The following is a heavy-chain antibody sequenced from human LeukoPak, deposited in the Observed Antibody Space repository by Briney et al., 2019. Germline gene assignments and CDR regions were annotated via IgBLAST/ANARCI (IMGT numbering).Heavy chain of an antibody. CDR1: GFTFRRYA. J-gene: IGHJ5*02. V-gene: IGHV3-23*01. CDR2: ISGSDNNT. D-gene: IGHD3-10*01. Sequence: GGSLRLSCAASGFTFRRYAMNWVRQAPGKGLEWISAISGSDNNTYYADSVKGRFTISRDNSKDTLYLQMNSLRAEDTAMYYCAKTTSVYGSGDDYSDATNWFDPWGQGTLVTVSS. CDR3: AKTTSVYGSGDDYSDATNWFDP.